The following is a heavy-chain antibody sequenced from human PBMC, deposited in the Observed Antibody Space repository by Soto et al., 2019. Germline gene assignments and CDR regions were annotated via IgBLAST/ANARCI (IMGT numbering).Heavy chain of an antibody. D-gene: IGHD3-9*01. V-gene: IGHV4-38-2*02. Sequence: SETLSLTCAVSGYSISSGYYWGWIRQPPGKGLEWIGSIYHSGSTYYNPSLKSRVTISVDTSKNQFSLKLSSVTAADTAVYYCARDFPRYFDWSQSWFDPWGQGTLVTVSS. J-gene: IGHJ5*02. CDR2: IYHSGST. CDR3: ARDFPRYFDWSQSWFDP. CDR1: GYSISSGYY.